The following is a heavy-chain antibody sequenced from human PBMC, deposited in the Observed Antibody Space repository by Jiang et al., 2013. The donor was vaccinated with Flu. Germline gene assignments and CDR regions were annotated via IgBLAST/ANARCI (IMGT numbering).Heavy chain of an antibody. Sequence: LLKPSETLSLTCAVYGGSFSGYYWSWIRQPPGRGWSGLGKSIIVEAPTTTRPLKSRVTISVDTSKNQFSLKLSSVTAADTAVYYCARGESHYYYDSSGYFDYWGQGTLVTVSS. CDR1: GGSFSGYY. CDR2: SIIVEAP. V-gene: IGHV4-34*01. J-gene: IGHJ4*02. D-gene: IGHD3-22*01. CDR3: ARGESHYYYDSSGYFDY.